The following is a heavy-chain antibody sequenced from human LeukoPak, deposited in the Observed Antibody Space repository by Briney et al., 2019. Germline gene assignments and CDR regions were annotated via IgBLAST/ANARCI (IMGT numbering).Heavy chain of an antibody. CDR3: ARDRGGYDFWSGYSYYFDY. D-gene: IGHD3-3*01. J-gene: IGHJ4*02. Sequence: SETLSLTCAVYGGSFSGYYWSWIRQPPGKGLEWIGEINHSGSTNYNPSLKSRVTISVDTSKNQFSLKLSSVTAADAAVYYCARDRGGYDFWSGYSYYFDYWGQGTLVTVSS. CDR2: INHSGST. V-gene: IGHV4-34*01. CDR1: GGSFSGYY.